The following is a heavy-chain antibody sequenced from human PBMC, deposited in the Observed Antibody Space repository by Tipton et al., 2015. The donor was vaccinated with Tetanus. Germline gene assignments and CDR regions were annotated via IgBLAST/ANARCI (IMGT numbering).Heavy chain of an antibody. CDR1: GFTFDDYA. V-gene: IGHV3-9*01. J-gene: IGHJ4*02. Sequence: SLRLSCAASGFTFDDYAMHWVRQAPGKGLEWVSGISWNSGSIGYADSVKGRFTISRDNAKNSLYLQMNSLRAEDTALYYCAKAPPYYDSSGYFDYWGQGTLVTVSS. CDR3: AKAPPYYDSSGYFDY. D-gene: IGHD3-22*01. CDR2: ISWNSGSI.